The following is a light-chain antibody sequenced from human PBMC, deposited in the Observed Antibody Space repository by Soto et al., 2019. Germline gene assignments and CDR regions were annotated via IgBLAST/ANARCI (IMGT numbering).Light chain of an antibody. CDR2: TAS. Sequence: DIQMTQSPSTLSASVGDRVTITCRASQSISSWLAWYQQKPGKAPKLLIYTASSLESGVPSRFSGSGSGTEFTLTISRLQPDDLATYYCQQYNTSPTFGQGTKVDI. V-gene: IGKV1-5*03. J-gene: IGKJ1*01. CDR1: QSISSW. CDR3: QQYNTSPT.